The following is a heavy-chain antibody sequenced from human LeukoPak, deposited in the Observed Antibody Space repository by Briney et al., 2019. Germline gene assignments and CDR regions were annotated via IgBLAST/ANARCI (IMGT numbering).Heavy chain of an antibody. J-gene: IGHJ5*02. Sequence: GESLKISCKGSGYSFTSYWIGWVRQMPGKGLEWMGIIYPGDSDTRYSPSFQGQVTISADKSISTAYLQWSSLKASDTAMYYCARHALLWFGELSQNWFDPWGQGTLVTVSS. D-gene: IGHD3-10*01. CDR3: ARHALLWFGELSQNWFDP. CDR2: IYPGDSDT. V-gene: IGHV5-51*01. CDR1: GYSFTSYW.